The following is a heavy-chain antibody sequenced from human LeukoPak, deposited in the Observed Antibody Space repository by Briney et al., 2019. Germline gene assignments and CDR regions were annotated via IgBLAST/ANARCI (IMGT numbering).Heavy chain of an antibody. CDR3: ARASNRNSINFDY. V-gene: IGHV3-74*01. CDR2: LYSDGSST. CDR1: GFTFSSYW. D-gene: IGHD1-7*01. J-gene: IGHJ4*02. Sequence: GGSLRLSCAASGFTFSSYWMHWVRQAPGKGLVWVSRLYSDGSSTSYADSVKGRFTISRDNAETTLHLQMNNLSAEDTAVYYCARASNRNSINFDYWGQGALVTVSS.